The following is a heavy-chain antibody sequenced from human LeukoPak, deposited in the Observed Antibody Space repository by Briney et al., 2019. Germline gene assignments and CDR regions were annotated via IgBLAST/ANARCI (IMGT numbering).Heavy chain of an antibody. CDR2: INPSGDST. CDR3: ARDSAAGGYSSGWYGLGWYFDL. V-gene: IGHV1-46*01. CDR1: GYTFTRYY. D-gene: IGHD6-19*01. J-gene: IGHJ2*01. Sequence: ASVKVSCKASGYTFTRYYMHWVRQAPGQGLEWMGIINPSGDSTSYAQKFQGRVSMTRDTSTSTVYMELSSLRSEDTAVYYCARDSAAGGYSSGWYGLGWYFDLWGRGTLVTVSS.